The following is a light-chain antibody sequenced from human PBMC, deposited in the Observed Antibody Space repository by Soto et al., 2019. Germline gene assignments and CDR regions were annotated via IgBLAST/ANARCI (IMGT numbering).Light chain of an antibody. V-gene: IGKV1-39*01. Sequence: DIQMTQSPSSLSASVGDRVTITCRASQSINNYLNWYQQKPGKAPKLLLYAASSFQSGGTSRFSGGLSGTEFTLTISSVQPVDFATYYWQLSYSTPLPFGQEKRLEIK. CDR1: QSINNY. CDR2: AAS. J-gene: IGKJ5*01. CDR3: QLSYSTPLP.